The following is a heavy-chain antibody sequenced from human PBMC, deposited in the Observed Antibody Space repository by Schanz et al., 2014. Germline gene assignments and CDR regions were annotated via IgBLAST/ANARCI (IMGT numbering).Heavy chain of an antibody. CDR1: GFTFSAYG. J-gene: IGHJ3*02. Sequence: EVQLVESGGGLVQPGRSLRLSCAASGFTFSAYGMHWVRQAPGKGLEWVGRIENNANGATTDYAAPVKGRFTVSRDDSRNTLYLQMNTLRTDDTALYYCTTFNNRDALYIWGQGTMVSVSS. V-gene: IGHV3-15*04. CDR3: TTFNNRDALYI. CDR2: IENNANGATT. D-gene: IGHD1-20*01.